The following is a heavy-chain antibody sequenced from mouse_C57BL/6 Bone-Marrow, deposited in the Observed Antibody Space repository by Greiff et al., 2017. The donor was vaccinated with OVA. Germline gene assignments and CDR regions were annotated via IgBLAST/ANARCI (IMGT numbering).Heavy chain of an antibody. D-gene: IGHD2-3*01. CDR2: INPNNGGT. CDR3: ARDDGYLYWYFDV. V-gene: IGHV1-26*01. CDR1: GYTFTDYY. Sequence: EVQLQQSGPELVQPGASVKISCKASGYTFTDYYMNWVKQSHGKSLEWIGDINPNNGGTRYNQKFKGKATLTVDKSSSTAYMELRSLTSEDSAVYYCARDDGYLYWYFDVWGTGTTVTVSS. J-gene: IGHJ1*03.